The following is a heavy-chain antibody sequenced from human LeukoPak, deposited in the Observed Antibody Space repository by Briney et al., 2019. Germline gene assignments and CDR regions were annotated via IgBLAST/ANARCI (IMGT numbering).Heavy chain of an antibody. CDR2: IFPGDSDT. J-gene: IGHJ5*02. CDR3: ARGTTGWYGWFDP. CDR1: GYSFTSYW. V-gene: IGHV5-51*01. Sequence: GESLKISCKGSGYSFTSYWIGWVRQMPGKGLEWMGIIFPGDSDTRYSPFFQGQVTISADKSTSTAYLQWTSLKASDTAMYYCARGTTGWYGWFDPWGQGTLVTVSS. D-gene: IGHD6-19*01.